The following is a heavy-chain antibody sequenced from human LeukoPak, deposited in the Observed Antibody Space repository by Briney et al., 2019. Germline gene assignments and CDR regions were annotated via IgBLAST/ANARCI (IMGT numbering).Heavy chain of an antibody. CDR3: ARVHLRGSSGWNNWFDP. CDR1: GFTFSSYA. D-gene: IGHD6-19*01. J-gene: IGHJ5*02. V-gene: IGHV3-74*01. CDR2: INSDGSST. Sequence: GGSLRLSCAVSGFTFSSYAMHWVRQAPGKGLVWVSRINSDGSSTSYADSVKGRFTISRDNAKNTLYLQMNSLRAEDTAVYYCARVHLRGSSGWNNWFDPWGQGTLVTVSS.